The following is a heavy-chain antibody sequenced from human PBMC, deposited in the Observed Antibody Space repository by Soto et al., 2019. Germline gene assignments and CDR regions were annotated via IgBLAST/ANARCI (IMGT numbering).Heavy chain of an antibody. CDR3: ARGSPSLYSGSYYAYYFDY. J-gene: IGHJ4*02. V-gene: IGHV1-18*04. Sequence: ASVKVSCKASGYTFTSYGISWVRQAPGQGLEWMGWISAYNGNTNYAQKLQGRVTMTTDTSTSTAYMELRSLRSDDTAVYYCARGSPSLYSGSYYAYYFDYWGQGTLVTVSS. CDR2: ISAYNGNT. CDR1: GYTFTSYG. D-gene: IGHD1-26*01.